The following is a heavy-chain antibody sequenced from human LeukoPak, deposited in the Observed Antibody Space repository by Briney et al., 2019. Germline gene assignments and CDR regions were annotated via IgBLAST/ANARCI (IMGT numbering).Heavy chain of an antibody. Sequence: GGSLRLSCAASGFTFRSYGMHWVRQAPGKGLEWVAVISYDGSNKYYADSVKGRFTISRDNSKNTLYLQMNSLRAEDTAVYYCAKACNSYYYYYYMDVWGKGTTVTVSS. J-gene: IGHJ6*03. CDR2: ISYDGSNK. D-gene: IGHD5-24*01. V-gene: IGHV3-30*18. CDR1: GFTFRSYG. CDR3: AKACNSYYYYYYMDV.